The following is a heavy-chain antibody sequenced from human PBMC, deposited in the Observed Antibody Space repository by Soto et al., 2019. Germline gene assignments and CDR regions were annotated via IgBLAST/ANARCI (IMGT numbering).Heavy chain of an antibody. V-gene: IGHV1-69*13. J-gene: IGHJ6*01. CDR1: GRTFNSYA. Sequence: GAPVKRSSEASGRTFNSYAISCVLHAPGQMLEWMGGIIPIFGTANYAQKFQGRGTITADESTSTAYMYLSSLRSEDTAVYYWARGNTPVQHILVMVAATHYYYGRDVWRQGTTVMVAS. D-gene: IGHD2-15*01. CDR2: IIPIFGTA. CDR3: ARGNTPVQHILVMVAATHYYYGRDV.